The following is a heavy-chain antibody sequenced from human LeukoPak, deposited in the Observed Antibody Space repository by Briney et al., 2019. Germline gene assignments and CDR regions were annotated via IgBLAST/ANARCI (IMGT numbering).Heavy chain of an antibody. CDR1: GFTFSSYW. CDR3: ARDPRSYTGY. CDR2: IKQDGSEK. Sequence: PGGSLRLSCVASGFTFSSYWMSWVRQAPGKGLEWVANIKQDGSEKYYVDSVKGRFTISRDNAKNSLYLQMNSLRAEDTAVYYCARDPRSYTGYWGLGTLVTVSS. D-gene: IGHD1-26*01. V-gene: IGHV3-7*01. J-gene: IGHJ4*02.